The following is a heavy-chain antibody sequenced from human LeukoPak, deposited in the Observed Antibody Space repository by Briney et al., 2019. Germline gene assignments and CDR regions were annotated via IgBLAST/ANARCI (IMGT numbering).Heavy chain of an antibody. Sequence: SETLSLTCTVSGGSISSGDYYWSWIRQPPGKGLEWIGYIYYSGSTYYNPSLKSRVTISVDTSKNQFSLKLSSVTAADTAVYYCARGGMVRGLIGWFDPWGQGTLVTVSS. CDR3: ARGGMVRGLIGWFDP. D-gene: IGHD3-10*01. CDR1: GGSISSGDYY. V-gene: IGHV4-30-4*01. CDR2: IYYSGST. J-gene: IGHJ5*02.